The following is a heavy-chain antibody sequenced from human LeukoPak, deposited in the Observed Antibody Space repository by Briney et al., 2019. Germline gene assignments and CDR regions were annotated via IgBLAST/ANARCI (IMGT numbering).Heavy chain of an antibody. V-gene: IGHV4-61*01. CDR1: GGSVSSGSYY. CDR2: IYYSGST. J-gene: IGHJ4*02. D-gene: IGHD3-16*02. CDR3: ARGLITFGGVIVIQGVYFDY. Sequence: SETLSLTCTVSGGSVSSGSYYWSWIRQPPGKGLEWIGYIYYSGSTNYNPSLKSRVTISVDTSKNQFSLKLSSVTAADTAVYYCARGLITFGGVIVIQGVYFDYWGQGTLVTVYS.